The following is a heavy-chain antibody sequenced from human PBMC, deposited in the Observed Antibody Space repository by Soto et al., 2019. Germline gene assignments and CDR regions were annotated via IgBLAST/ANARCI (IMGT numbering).Heavy chain of an antibody. Sequence: GASVKVSCKASGFTFTSSAMQWVRQARGQRLEWIGWIVVGSGNTNYAQKFQERVTITRDMSTSTAYMELSSLRSEDTAVYYCAATGRLYSSSPYDYWGQGTLVTVSS. CDR3: AATGRLYSSSPYDY. V-gene: IGHV1-58*02. CDR2: IVVGSGNT. J-gene: IGHJ4*02. D-gene: IGHD6-6*01. CDR1: GFTFTSSA.